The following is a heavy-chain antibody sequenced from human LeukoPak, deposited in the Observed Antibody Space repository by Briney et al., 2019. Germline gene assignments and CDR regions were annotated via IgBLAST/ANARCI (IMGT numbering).Heavy chain of an antibody. Sequence: GGSLRLSCAASGFTFSDYYMSWVRQAPGKGLEWVSAISGSGGNTYYADSVKGRFTISRDNSKNTLYLQMNSLRAEDTAVYYCAKGFVVVVSATQSSWFDPWGQGTLVSVSS. CDR1: GFTFSDYY. CDR3: AKGFVVVVSATQSSWFDP. J-gene: IGHJ5*02. CDR2: ISGSGGNT. V-gene: IGHV3-23*01. D-gene: IGHD2-21*01.